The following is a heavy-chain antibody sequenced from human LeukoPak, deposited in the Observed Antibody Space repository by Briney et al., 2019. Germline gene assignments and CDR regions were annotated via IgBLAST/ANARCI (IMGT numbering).Heavy chain of an antibody. CDR3: ASVRASYYGDWFFDY. CDR1: DSSIRSNYL. D-gene: IGHD4-17*01. Sequence: PSETLSLSCTVSDSSIRSNYLWGWIRPPPGKGLERIGTVDQSGSTYYNPSLKSRATLSLDTSKKQFSLKLTSVAAADTAVYYCASVRASYYGDWFFDYWGQGTLVTVSS. CDR2: VDQSGST. V-gene: IGHV4-38-2*02. J-gene: IGHJ4*02.